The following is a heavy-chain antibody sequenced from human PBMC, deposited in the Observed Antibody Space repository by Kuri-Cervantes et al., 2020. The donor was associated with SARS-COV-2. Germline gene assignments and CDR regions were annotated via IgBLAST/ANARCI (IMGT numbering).Heavy chain of an antibody. CDR2: IWYDGSNK. V-gene: IGHV3-33*01. CDR1: GFTFRSYG. Sequence: GESLKISCEASGFTFRSYGMHWVRQAPGKGLEWVAVIWYDGSNKYYADSVKGRFTISRDNSKNTLYLQMNSLRAEDTAVYYCARDGQWLEPGYYFDYWGQGTLVTVSS. CDR3: ARDGQWLEPGYYFDY. D-gene: IGHD6-19*01. J-gene: IGHJ4*02.